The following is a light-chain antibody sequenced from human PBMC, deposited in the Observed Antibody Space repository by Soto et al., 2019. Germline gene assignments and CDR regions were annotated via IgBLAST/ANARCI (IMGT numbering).Light chain of an antibody. CDR2: DVT. CDR3: SSYTTNITPVV. CDR1: SSDVGGYNC. V-gene: IGLV2-11*01. J-gene: IGLJ2*01. Sequence: QSALTQPRSVSGSPGQSVTISCTGTSSDVGGYNCVSWYQQHPGKAPKLMIYDVTKRPSGVPDRFSGSKSGDTASLTISGLQADDEADYYCSSYTTNITPVVFGGGTKLTVL.